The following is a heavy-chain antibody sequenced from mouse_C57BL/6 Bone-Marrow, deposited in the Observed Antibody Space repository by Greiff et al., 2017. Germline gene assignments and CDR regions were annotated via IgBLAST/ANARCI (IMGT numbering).Heavy chain of an antibody. CDR1: GYTFTSYW. V-gene: IGHV1-72*01. D-gene: IGHD1-1*01. CDR2: IDPNSGGT. J-gene: IGHJ4*01. CDR3: ATPNSLYCVGAMDD. Sequence: QVQLQQPGAELVKPGASVKLSCKASGYTFTSYWMHWVKQRPGRGLEWIGRIDPNSGGTKYNEKFKSKATLTVDKPSSTASMQLSSLTAEDAAVYYCATPNSLYCVGAMDDWGKGTSVTVSS.